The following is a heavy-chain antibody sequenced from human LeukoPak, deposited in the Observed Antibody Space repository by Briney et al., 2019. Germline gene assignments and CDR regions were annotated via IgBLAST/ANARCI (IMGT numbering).Heavy chain of an antibody. V-gene: IGHV5-51*01. D-gene: IGHD2-2*02. CDR2: IFAHDSNT. CDR1: GYRFMGYW. J-gene: IGHJ6*02. CDR3: ARYGIKGCSSTNCYTSYFYYGMDV. Sequence: PWGALKISCRGSGYRFMGYWIGWVRQMPGKGPEGIGCIFAHDSNTKYSSSFQGKVTISVAKSISSAYVQWTRLKASDTDMYYCARYGIKGCSSTNCYTSYFYYGMDVCGQGTTVTVSS.